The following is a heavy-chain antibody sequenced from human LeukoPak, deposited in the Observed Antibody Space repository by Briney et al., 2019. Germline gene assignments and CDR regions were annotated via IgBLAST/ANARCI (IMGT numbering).Heavy chain of an antibody. CDR1: GFTVSSNY. CDR2: IYTCGST. D-gene: IGHD1-1*01. CDR3: ARDGYANNYTDV. V-gene: IGHV3-53*01. Sequence: PGESLRLSCASSGFTVSSNYRNSVRQAPGKVLELVSVIYTCGSTYYADSVKSRFAISRDNSKSTLCLQVNTLRSEDRAVYYCARDGYANNYTDVWGKGTTVTVSS. J-gene: IGHJ6*03.